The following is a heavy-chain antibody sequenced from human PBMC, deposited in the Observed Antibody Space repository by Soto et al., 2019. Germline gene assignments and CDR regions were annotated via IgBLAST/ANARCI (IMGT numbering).Heavy chain of an antibody. CDR3: ARQLWLVLNYYYGMDV. J-gene: IGHJ6*02. D-gene: IGHD6-19*01. CDR2: INPSGGST. Sequence: ASVKVSCKASGYTFTSYYMHWVRQAPGQGLEWMGIINPSGGSTSYAQKFQGRVTMTRDTSTSTVYMELSSLRSEDTAVYYCARQLWLVLNYYYGMDVWGQGTTVTVSS. V-gene: IGHV1-46*01. CDR1: GYTFTSYY.